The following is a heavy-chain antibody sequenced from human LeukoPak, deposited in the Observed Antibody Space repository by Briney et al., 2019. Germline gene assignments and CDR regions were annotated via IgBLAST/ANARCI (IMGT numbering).Heavy chain of an antibody. Sequence: GGSLRLSCAASGFTFSNYAMSWVRQAPGKGLEWVSTISSGGSTYYADSVKGRFTISRDNSKNTLYLQMNSLRAEDTAVYYCAKGEGYSYGSFDYWGQGTLVTVSS. J-gene: IGHJ4*02. D-gene: IGHD5-18*01. CDR3: AKGEGYSYGSFDY. CDR2: ISSGGST. CDR1: GFTFSNYA. V-gene: IGHV3-23*01.